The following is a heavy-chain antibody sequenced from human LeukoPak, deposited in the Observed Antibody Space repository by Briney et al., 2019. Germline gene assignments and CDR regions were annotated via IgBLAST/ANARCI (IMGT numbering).Heavy chain of an antibody. CDR1: GGSITNSY. D-gene: IGHD1-1*01. CDR2: INYSGST. CDR3: ARDPLSTNYFDI. J-gene: IGHJ3*02. V-gene: IGHV4-59*01. Sequence: PSETLSLTCTVSGGSITNSYWNWIRQSPGKGLEWIGYINYSGSTNYNPSLKSRVTISVDTSKNKFSLKLSSVTAADTAVYFCARDPLSTNYFDIWGQGTMVTVSS.